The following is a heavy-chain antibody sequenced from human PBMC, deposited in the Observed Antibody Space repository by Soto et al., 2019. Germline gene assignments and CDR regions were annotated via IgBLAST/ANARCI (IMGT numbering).Heavy chain of an antibody. CDR2: INPSGGST. J-gene: IGHJ4*02. CDR1: RYTFTSYY. CDR3: AREANIAAAGRPIDY. D-gene: IGHD6-13*01. Sequence: ASVKVSCKASRYTFTSYYMHWVRQAPGQGLEWMGIINPSGGSTSYAQKFQGRVTMTRDTSTSTVYMELSSLRSEDTAVYYCAREANIAAAGRPIDYWGQGTLVTVSS. V-gene: IGHV1-46*01.